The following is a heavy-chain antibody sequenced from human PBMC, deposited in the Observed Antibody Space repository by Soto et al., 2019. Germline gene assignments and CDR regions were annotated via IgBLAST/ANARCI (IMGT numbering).Heavy chain of an antibody. Sequence: SSVKVSCKASGYTFTGYYMHWVPQAPGQGLELMGGINPNGPRPNYAQEFQGWVTMARDTSSSTAYMAVSRLRSDDTAVYYCARESSGYGRGSAFDVWGQGAMVTVSS. CDR2: INPNGPRP. D-gene: IGHD5-12*01. V-gene: IGHV1-2*04. CDR3: ARESSGYGRGSAFDV. CDR1: GYTFTGYY. J-gene: IGHJ3*01.